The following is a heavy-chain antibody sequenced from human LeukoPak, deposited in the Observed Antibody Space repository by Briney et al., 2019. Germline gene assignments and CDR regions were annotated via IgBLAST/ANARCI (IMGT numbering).Heavy chain of an antibody. CDR2: IKSKTDGGTT. J-gene: IGHJ4*02. CDR3: TKTYYYGSGSLDY. V-gene: IGHV3-15*01. CDR1: GFXFSNAW. D-gene: IGHD3-10*01. Sequence: GGSLRLSCAASGFXFSNAWISWVRQAPGKGLEWVGRIKSKTDGGTTDYAAPVKGRFTISRDDSKNTLYLQMNSLKTEDTAIYYCTKTYYYGSGSLDYWGQGTLVTVSS.